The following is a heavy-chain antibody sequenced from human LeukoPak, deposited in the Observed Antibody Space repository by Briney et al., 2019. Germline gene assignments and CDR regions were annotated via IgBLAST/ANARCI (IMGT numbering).Heavy chain of an antibody. CDR3: ARDRAATNWMDV. D-gene: IGHD5-24*01. Sequence: GGSLRLSCAASGFTVSSNYMSWVRRAPGKGLEWVSVIYSGGSTYYADSVKGRFTISRDNSKNTLYLQMNSLRAEDTAVYYCARDRAATNWMDVWGQGTTVTVSS. V-gene: IGHV3-66*01. CDR1: GFTVSSNY. J-gene: IGHJ6*02. CDR2: IYSGGST.